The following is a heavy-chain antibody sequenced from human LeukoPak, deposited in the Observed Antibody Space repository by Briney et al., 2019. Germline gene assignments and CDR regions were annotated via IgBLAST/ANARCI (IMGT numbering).Heavy chain of an antibody. J-gene: IGHJ4*02. CDR3: AKSIGKLERRVLASPADY. D-gene: IGHD1-1*01. V-gene: IGHV3-74*01. CDR2: INSDGSST. CDR1: GFTFSSYW. Sequence: GGSLRLSCAASGFTFSSYWMHWVRQAPGKGLVWVSRINSDGSSTSYADSVKGRFTISRDNAKNTLYLQMNSLRAEDTAVYYCAKSIGKLERRVLASPADYWGQGTLVTVSS.